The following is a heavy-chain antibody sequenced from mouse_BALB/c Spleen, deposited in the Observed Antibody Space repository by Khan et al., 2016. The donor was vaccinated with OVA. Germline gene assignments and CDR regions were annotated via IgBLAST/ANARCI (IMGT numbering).Heavy chain of an antibody. CDR1: GYTFINYW. V-gene: IGHV1-7*01. CDR3: ARRGLRWDFDY. CDR2: INPSTGYT. J-gene: IGHJ2*01. Sequence: VQLQQSGAELAKPGASVKMSCKASGYTFINYWILWVKQRPGQGLEWIGYINPSTGYTEYNQNFKDKATLTADKSSSTAYMKLSSLTSEDSAVYYYARRGLRWDFDYWGQGTTLTVSS. D-gene: IGHD1-1*01.